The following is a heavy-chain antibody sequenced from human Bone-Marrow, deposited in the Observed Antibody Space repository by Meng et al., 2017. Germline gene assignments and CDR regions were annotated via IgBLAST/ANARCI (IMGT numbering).Heavy chain of an antibody. CDR1: GFMFSSSA. V-gene: IGHV3-23*01. CDR2: IGHSGTNT. D-gene: IGHD1-26*01. CDR3: AKDQVGAGNPGVDAFDI. Sequence: GESLKISCEASGFMFSSSAMSWVRQAPGKGLEWVSAIGHSGTNTYYINSVKGRFTISRDNSKNTLYLQMNSLRAEDTAVYYCAKDQVGAGNPGVDAFDIWGQGTMVTVSS. J-gene: IGHJ3*02.